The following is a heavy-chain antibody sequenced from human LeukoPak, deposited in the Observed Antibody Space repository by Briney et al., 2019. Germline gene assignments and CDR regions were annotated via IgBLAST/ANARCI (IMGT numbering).Heavy chain of an antibody. CDR1: GFTFSGYG. D-gene: IGHD5-24*01. V-gene: IGHV3-30*02. J-gene: IGHJ4*02. CDR2: IRYDGSNK. Sequence: PGGSLRLSCAASGFTFSGYGMHWVRQAPGKGLEWVAFIRYDGSNKYYADSVKGRFTISRDNSKNTLYLQMNSLRAEDTAVYYCAKEGDGYRPNYLDYWGQGTVVTVSS. CDR3: AKEGDGYRPNYLDY.